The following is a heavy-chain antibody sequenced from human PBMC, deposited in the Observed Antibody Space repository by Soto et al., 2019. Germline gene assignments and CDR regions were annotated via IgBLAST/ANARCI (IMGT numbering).Heavy chain of an antibody. CDR3: AKKYRGTYPFDY. J-gene: IGHJ4*02. V-gene: IGHV3-23*01. CDR1: AFTFSSYA. D-gene: IGHD1-26*01. Sequence: GSLRLSCAASAFTFSSYAMAWVRQAPGKGLEWVSSSAGSGGDISYADSVKGRFTISRDNSKNTLYLQMDSLRAEDTAIYYCAKKYRGTYPFDYWGQGTLVTVSS. CDR2: SAGSGGDI.